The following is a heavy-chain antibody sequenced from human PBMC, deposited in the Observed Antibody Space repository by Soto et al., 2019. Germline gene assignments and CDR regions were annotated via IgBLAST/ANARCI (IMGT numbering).Heavy chain of an antibody. V-gene: IGHV1-8*01. D-gene: IGHD3-10*01. CDR3: ARDDYYGSGTFYYGMDV. Sequence: QVQLVQSGAEVKKPGASVKVSCKASGYTFTSYDINWVRQATGQGLEWMGWMNPNSGNTGYAQKFQGRVTMTRNTXISTAYMELSSLRSEDTAVYYCARDDYYGSGTFYYGMDVWGQGTTVTVSS. J-gene: IGHJ6*02. CDR1: GYTFTSYD. CDR2: MNPNSGNT.